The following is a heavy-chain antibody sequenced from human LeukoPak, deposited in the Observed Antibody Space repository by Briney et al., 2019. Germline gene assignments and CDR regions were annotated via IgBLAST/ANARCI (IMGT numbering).Heavy chain of an antibody. D-gene: IGHD6-19*01. CDR2: IYYSGST. Sequence: SETLSLTCTVSGGSISSSNYYWGWIRQPPGKGLEWIGNIYYSGSTYYNPSLKSRVTISVDTSKNQFSLKLSSVTAADTAVYYCARDDVGWTAPDAFDIWGQGTMVTVSS. V-gene: IGHV4-39*02. CDR1: GGSISSSNYY. CDR3: ARDDVGWTAPDAFDI. J-gene: IGHJ3*02.